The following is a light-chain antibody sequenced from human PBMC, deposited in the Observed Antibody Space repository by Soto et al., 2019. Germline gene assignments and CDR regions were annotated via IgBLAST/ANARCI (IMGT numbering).Light chain of an antibody. V-gene: IGKV1-27*01. Sequence: DIQMTQSPSSLSASVGDRVTITCRASQGISNSLAWYQQKPGRVPELLIYAASTLQSGVPSRFSGSGSGTAFTLTISSLQPEDVATSYCQQLNSAPFTFGGGTKVEIK. CDR3: QQLNSAPFT. CDR1: QGISNS. CDR2: AAS. J-gene: IGKJ4*01.